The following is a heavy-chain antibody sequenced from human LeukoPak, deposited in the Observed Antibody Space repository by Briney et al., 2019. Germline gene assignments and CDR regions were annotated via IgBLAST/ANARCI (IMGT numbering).Heavy chain of an antibody. J-gene: IGHJ6*02. CDR1: RFTFSSYT. V-gene: IGHV3-53*04. CDR3: ARQDYGDYYYYGMDV. D-gene: IGHD4-17*01. CDR2: IYRSGST. Sequence: PGGSLRLSCAVSRFTFSSYTMNWVRQAPGKGLEWVSVIYRSGSTYYADSVKGRFTISRHDSKNTVYLQMNSLRAEDTAVYYCARQDYGDYYYYGMDVWGQGTTVTVSS.